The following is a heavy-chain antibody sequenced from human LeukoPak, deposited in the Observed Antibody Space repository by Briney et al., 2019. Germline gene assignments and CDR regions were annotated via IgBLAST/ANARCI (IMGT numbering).Heavy chain of an antibody. D-gene: IGHD1-26*01. V-gene: IGHV4-59*01. J-gene: IGHJ3*02. CDR2: FYYSGST. CDR3: ARITPRPWGAFDI. CDR1: GGSISSYY. Sequence: SETLSLTCTVSGGSISSYYWSWIRHPPGKGLEWIGYFYYSGSTNYNPSLKSRVTISLDTSKNQFSLKLNSVTAADTAVYYCARITPRPWGAFDIWGQGTMVTVSS.